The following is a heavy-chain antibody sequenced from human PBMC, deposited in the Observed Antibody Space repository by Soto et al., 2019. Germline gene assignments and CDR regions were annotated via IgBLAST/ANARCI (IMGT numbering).Heavy chain of an antibody. J-gene: IGHJ4*02. D-gene: IGHD3-9*01. CDR3: PKALRGGLTVVTPGY. V-gene: IGHV1-46*01. Sequence: QVQLVQSAAEVRKPGASVKVSCRTSGYTFTTSLMQGVRQDPGQGPEWRPSSNPTAGRTSDSQKFKGRVTMTRNASKRTANMELTGRRSDETAVYYWPKALRGGLTVVTPGYWGKGTRVPVSS. CDR2: SNPTAGRT. CDR1: GYTFTTSL.